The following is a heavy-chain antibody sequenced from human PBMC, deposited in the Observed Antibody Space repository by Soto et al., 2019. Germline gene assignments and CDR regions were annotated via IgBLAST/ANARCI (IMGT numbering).Heavy chain of an antibody. CDR3: AREGQDTAITAMIYYFYGMDV. Sequence: PGGSLRLSCAASGFTFSSYWMSWVRQAPGKGLEWVANIKQDGSEKYYVDSVKGRFTISRDNAKNSLYLQMNSLRAEDTAVYYCAREGQDTAITAMIYYFYGMDVWGQGTTVTVSS. D-gene: IGHD5-18*01. CDR1: GFTFSSYW. CDR2: IKQDGSEK. V-gene: IGHV3-7*01. J-gene: IGHJ6*02.